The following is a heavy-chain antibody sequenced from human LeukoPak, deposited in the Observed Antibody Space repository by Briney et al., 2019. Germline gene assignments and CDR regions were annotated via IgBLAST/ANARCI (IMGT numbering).Heavy chain of an antibody. CDR1: GFTFSNAW. J-gene: IGHJ4*02. CDR3: ARGASYSSSSPLPY. D-gene: IGHD6-6*01. Sequence: GGSLRLSCAASGFTFSNAWMSWVRQAPGKGLEWVGRIKSKTDGGTTDYAAPVKGRFTISRDDSKNTLYLQMNSLRAEDTAVYYCARGASYSSSSPLPYWGQGTLVTVSS. V-gene: IGHV3-15*01. CDR2: IKSKTDGGTT.